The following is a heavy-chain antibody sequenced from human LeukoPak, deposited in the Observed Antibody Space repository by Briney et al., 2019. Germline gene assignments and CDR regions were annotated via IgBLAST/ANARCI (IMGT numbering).Heavy chain of an antibody. V-gene: IGHV4-59*08. CDR2: IYYSGST. CDR1: GGSISSYY. D-gene: IGHD3-9*01. Sequence: SETLSLTCTVSGGSISSYYWSWIRQPPGKGLEWIGYIYYSGSTNYNPSLKSRVTISVDTSKNQFSLKLSSVTAADTAVYYCARHSGDILTGYYMGFDPWGQGTLVTVSS. J-gene: IGHJ5*02. CDR3: ARHSGDILTGYYMGFDP.